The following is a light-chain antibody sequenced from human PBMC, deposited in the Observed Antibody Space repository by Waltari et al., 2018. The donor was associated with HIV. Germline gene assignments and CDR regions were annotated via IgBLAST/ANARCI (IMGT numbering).Light chain of an antibody. J-gene: IGKJ2*01. CDR1: QSVISN. CDR3: QQYKIKPRT. CDR2: VAS. Sequence: MTQSPASLSASLGDRVTITCRASQSVISNLDWYQQRPGQAPRVLISVASTRATGIPARFSGSGSETEFTLTISSLQSADFAIYYCQQYKIKPRTFGQGTKLDIK. V-gene: IGKV3-15*01.